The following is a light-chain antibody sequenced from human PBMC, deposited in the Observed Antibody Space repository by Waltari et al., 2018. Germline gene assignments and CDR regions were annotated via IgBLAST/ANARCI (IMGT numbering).Light chain of an antibody. CDR3: CSKGGTTSRYV. Sequence: QSGLTQPASVSGSPGQSVTIPCTGGSSDFVIYNLLPWYQQHPGKAPKLLIYEGTKRPSGISTRVSASTSGNMASLTISGLQAEDEADYYCCSKGGTTSRYVFGSGTKVIVL. CDR1: SSDFVIYNL. V-gene: IGLV2-23*01. J-gene: IGLJ1*01. CDR2: EGT.